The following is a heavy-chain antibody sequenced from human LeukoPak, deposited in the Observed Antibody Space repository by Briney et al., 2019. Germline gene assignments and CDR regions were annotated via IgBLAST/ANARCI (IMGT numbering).Heavy chain of an antibody. Sequence: QAGGSLRLSCAASGFTFSSYAMHWVRQAPGKGLEWVSYISSSGNTIYYADSVKGRFTISRDHAENSLYLQMNSLRAEDTAVYYCARDLAGDGYNSAWGQGTLVTVSS. CDR3: ARDLAGDGYNSA. CDR2: ISSSGNTI. V-gene: IGHV3-48*03. CDR1: GFTFSSYA. J-gene: IGHJ5*02. D-gene: IGHD5-24*01.